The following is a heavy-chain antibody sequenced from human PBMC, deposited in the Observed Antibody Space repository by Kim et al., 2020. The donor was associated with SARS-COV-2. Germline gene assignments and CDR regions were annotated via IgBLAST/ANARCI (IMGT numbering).Heavy chain of an antibody. J-gene: IGHJ4*02. V-gene: IGHV1-69*02. Sequence: AQKLQGRVTTTADKSTSTAYMELSRLRSEDTAVYYCATGDSGYDSFYFDYWGQGTLVTVSS. CDR3: ATGDSGYDSFYFDY. D-gene: IGHD5-12*01.